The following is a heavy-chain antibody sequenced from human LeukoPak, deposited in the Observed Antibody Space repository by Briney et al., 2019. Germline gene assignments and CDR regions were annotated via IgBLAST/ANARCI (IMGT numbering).Heavy chain of an antibody. Sequence: PGGSLRLSCAASGFTFSSYAMSWVRQAPGKGLEWVAVISYDGSYKYYADSVRGRFSISRDNSKNTLYLQMDSLGAEDTAVYYCARDRSIGITTADRSFEYWGQGILVSVSS. CDR1: GFTFSSYA. CDR3: ARDRSIGITTADRSFEY. J-gene: IGHJ4*02. CDR2: ISYDGSYK. D-gene: IGHD3-10*01. V-gene: IGHV3-30-3*01.